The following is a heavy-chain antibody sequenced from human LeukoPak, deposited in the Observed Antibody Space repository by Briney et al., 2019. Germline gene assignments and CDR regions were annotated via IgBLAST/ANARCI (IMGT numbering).Heavy chain of an antibody. CDR3: ARGRKYYDILTGYAHTYNWFDP. J-gene: IGHJ5*02. Sequence: SETLSLTCTVSGGSISSYYWSWIRQPAGKGLEWIGRIYTSGSTNYNPSLKSRVTMSVDTSKNQFSLKLSSVTAADTAVYYCARGRKYYDILTGYAHTYNWFDPWGQGTLVTVSS. D-gene: IGHD3-9*01. CDR1: GGSISSYY. CDR2: IYTSGST. V-gene: IGHV4-4*07.